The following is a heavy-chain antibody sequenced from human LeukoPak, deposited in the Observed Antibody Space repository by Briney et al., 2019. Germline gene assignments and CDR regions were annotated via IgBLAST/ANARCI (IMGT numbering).Heavy chain of an antibody. J-gene: IGHJ4*02. Sequence: SVKVSCKASGGTFSSYAISWVRQAPGQGLEWMGGIIPIFGTTNYAQKFQGRVTIATDESTSTAYMELSSLRSEDTAVYYCARGVLVYYDSSGYHPPFDYWGQGTLVTVSS. CDR1: GGTFSSYA. CDR3: ARGVLVYYDSSGYHPPFDY. V-gene: IGHV1-69*05. CDR2: IIPIFGTT. D-gene: IGHD3-22*01.